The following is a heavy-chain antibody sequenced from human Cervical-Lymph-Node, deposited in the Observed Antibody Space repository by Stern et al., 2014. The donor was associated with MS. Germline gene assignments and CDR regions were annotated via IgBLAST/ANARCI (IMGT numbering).Heavy chain of an antibody. Sequence: QVTLKESGPTLVKPTQTLTLTCTFSGFSLTTPGVGVGWIRPPPGKALEWLGLISLDDDKRYSPSLKRRLTITKDTSKNQVVLSLTNIDPVDTATYYCARRRSAITGAPPPNYFDPWGQGTLVAVSS. CDR2: ISLDDDK. CDR3: ARRRSAITGAPPPNYFDP. J-gene: IGHJ5*02. D-gene: IGHD1-20*01. CDR1: GFSLTTPGVG. V-gene: IGHV2-5*02.